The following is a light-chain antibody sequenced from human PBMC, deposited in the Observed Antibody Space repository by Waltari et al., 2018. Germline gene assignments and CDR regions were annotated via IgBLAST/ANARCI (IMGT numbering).Light chain of an antibody. CDR3: QVWEGSGDHAV. J-gene: IGLJ2*01. Sequence: SYVLTQPPSVSVAPGQTATVNCGGNNIGSKSVHWYQLKSGQAPELVIYLDSDRPSGMPERFSASNAGNTATLTISRVEAGDEADYYCQVWEGSGDHAVFGGGTKLTVL. CDR2: LDS. CDR1: NIGSKS. V-gene: IGLV3-21*01.